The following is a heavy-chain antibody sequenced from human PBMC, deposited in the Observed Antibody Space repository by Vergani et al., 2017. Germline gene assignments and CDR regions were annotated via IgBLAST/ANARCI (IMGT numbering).Heavy chain of an antibody. CDR3: ARHDPVIAAAGTSPYYFDY. V-gene: IGHV4-39*01. D-gene: IGHD6-13*01. CDR2: IYYSGST. J-gene: IGHJ4*02. Sequence: QLQLQESGPGLVKPSETLSLTCTVSGGSISSSSYYWGWIRQPPGKGLEWIGSIYYSGSTYYNPSLKSRVTISVDTSKNQFSLKLSSVTAADTAVYYCARHDPVIAAAGTSPYYFDYWGQGTLVTVSS. CDR1: GGSISSSSYY.